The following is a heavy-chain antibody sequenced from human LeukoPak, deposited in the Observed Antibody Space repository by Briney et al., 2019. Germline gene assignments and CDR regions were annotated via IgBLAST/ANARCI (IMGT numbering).Heavy chain of an antibody. CDR2: IYYSGDT. Sequence: PSETLSLTCTFSRGSISGYSWSWIRQSPGGGLEWIGYIYYSGDTAYNPSLRSRVTMSVDTSKNQFSLQLRSMTTADTAVYYCVRGPYGASISKWFDPWGQGTQVIVSP. CDR1: RGSISGYS. J-gene: IGHJ5*02. D-gene: IGHD4/OR15-4a*01. CDR3: VRGPYGASISKWFDP. V-gene: IGHV4-59*01.